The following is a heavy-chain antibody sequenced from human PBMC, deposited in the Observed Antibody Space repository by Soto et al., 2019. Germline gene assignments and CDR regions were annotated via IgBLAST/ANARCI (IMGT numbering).Heavy chain of an antibody. CDR2: ISGSGGST. V-gene: IGHV3-23*01. D-gene: IGHD3-16*01. J-gene: IGHJ1*01. CDR3: ATGGFYGLYFQH. CDR1: GFTFSSYA. Sequence: GGSLRLSCAASGFTFSSYAMSWVRQAPGKGLEWVSAISGSGGSTYYADSVKGRFTISRDNSKNTLYLQMNSLRAEDTAVYYCATGGFYGLYFQHWDQGTLVTVSS.